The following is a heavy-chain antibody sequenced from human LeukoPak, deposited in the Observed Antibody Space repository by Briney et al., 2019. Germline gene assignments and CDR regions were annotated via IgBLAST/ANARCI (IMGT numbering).Heavy chain of an antibody. D-gene: IGHD3-10*01. CDR3: ARARITMVRGVIHPSEFDY. J-gene: IGHJ4*02. Sequence: SETLSLTCTVSGGSISSYYWSWIRQPPGKGLEWIGYIYYSGSTNYNPSLKSRVTISVDTSKNQFSLKLSSVTAADTAVYYCARARITMVRGVIHPSEFDYWGQGTLVTVSS. CDR2: IYYSGST. CDR1: GGSISSYY. V-gene: IGHV4-59*01.